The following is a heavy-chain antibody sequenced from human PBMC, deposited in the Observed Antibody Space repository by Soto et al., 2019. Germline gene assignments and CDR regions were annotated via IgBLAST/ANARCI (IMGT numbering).Heavy chain of an antibody. D-gene: IGHD6-13*01. V-gene: IGHV3-7*05. J-gene: IGHJ4*02. Sequence: EVQLVESGGGLVQPGGSLRLSCAASGFTFSSYWMTWVRQAPGKGLEWVANINQDGSKKYYVDSVKGRFTISRDDAKNALYLQMSRLRAEDTAVYYCARAIAAAGSFWGQGTLVTVSS. CDR3: ARAIAAAGSF. CDR2: INQDGSKK. CDR1: GFTFSSYW.